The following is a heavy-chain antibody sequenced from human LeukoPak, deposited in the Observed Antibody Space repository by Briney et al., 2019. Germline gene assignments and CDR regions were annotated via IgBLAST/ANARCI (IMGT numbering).Heavy chain of an antibody. V-gene: IGHV4-39*07. J-gene: IGHJ4*02. D-gene: IGHD3-22*01. CDR2: IYYSGST. CDR3: ARTYYYDSSGYSPLGY. Sequence: GSLRLSCAASGITFSSYWMNWIRQPPGKGLEWIGSIYYSGSTRYNPSLKSRVTISVDKSKNQFSLKLSSVTAADTAVYYCARTYYYDSSGYSPLGYWGQGTLVTVSS. CDR1: GITFSSYW.